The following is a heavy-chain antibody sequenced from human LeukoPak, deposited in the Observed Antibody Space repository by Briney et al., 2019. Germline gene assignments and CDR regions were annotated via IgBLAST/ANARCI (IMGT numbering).Heavy chain of an antibody. CDR1: GFTFSSYG. Sequence: SGGSLRLSCAASGFTFSSYGMSWVRQAPGKGLEWVANIKQDGSEKYYVDSVKGRFTISRDNAKNSLYLQMNSLRAEDTAVYYCASYYGDYLNYWGQGTLVTVSS. J-gene: IGHJ4*02. CDR3: ASYYGDYLNY. V-gene: IGHV3-7*01. D-gene: IGHD4-17*01. CDR2: IKQDGSEK.